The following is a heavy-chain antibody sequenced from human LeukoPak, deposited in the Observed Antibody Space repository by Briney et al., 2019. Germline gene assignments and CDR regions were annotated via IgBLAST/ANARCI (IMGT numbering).Heavy chain of an antibody. CDR1: GGSISSYY. CDR2: IYYSGST. D-gene: IGHD6-25*01. J-gene: IGHJ4*02. Sequence: SETLSLTCTVSGGSISSYYWSWIRQPPGKGLEWIGYIYYSGSTNYNPSLKSRVTISVDTSKNQFSLKLSSVTAADTAVYYCARVSSIAAAVDYWGQGTLVTVSS. V-gene: IGHV4-59*01. CDR3: ARVSSIAAAVDY.